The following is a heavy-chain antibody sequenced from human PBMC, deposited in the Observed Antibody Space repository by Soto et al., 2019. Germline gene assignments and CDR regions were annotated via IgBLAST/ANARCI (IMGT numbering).Heavy chain of an antibody. Sequence: QVQLVQSGAEVKKPGSSVKVSCKASGGTFSSYAISWVRQAPGQGLEWMGGIIPIFGTANYAQKFQGRVTINAGETQSTAYMGLSSLRSGDTAVYYLAGPVRYYSSNSCYTGFDYWGQGTLVTVSS. D-gene: IGHD2-2*02. CDR1: GGTFSSYA. CDR2: IIPIFGTA. V-gene: IGHV1-69*01. J-gene: IGHJ4*02. CDR3: AGPVRYYSSNSCYTGFDY.